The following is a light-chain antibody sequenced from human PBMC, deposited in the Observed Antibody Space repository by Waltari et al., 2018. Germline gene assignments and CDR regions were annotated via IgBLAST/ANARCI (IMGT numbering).Light chain of an antibody. V-gene: IGKV3-20*01. Sequence: EIVLTQSPGTLSLSPGERATLSCRASQSVSSSYLAWYQQEPGQAPRLLSYGASSRATGIPDRFSGSGSGTDFTLTISRLEPEDFAVYYCQQYGSSLWTFGQGTKVEIK. J-gene: IGKJ1*01. CDR2: GAS. CDR1: QSVSSSY. CDR3: QQYGSSLWT.